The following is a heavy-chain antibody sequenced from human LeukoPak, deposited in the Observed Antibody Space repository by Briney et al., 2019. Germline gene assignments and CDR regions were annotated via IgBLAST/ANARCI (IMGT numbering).Heavy chain of an antibody. J-gene: IGHJ2*01. CDR1: GGSISSYY. CDR3: ARSVGATDRHFDL. V-gene: IGHV4-59*01. CDR2: IYYSGST. D-gene: IGHD1-26*01. Sequence: PSETLSLTCTVSGGSISSYYWSWIRQPPGKGQEWIGYIYYSGSTNYNPSLKSRVTISVDTSKNQFSLKLSSVTAADTAVYYCARSVGATDRHFDLWGRGTLVTVSS.